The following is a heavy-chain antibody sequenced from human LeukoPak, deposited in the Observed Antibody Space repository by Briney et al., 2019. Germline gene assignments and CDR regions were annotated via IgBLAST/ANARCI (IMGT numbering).Heavy chain of an antibody. J-gene: IGHJ6*03. CDR1: GDTFTGYC. Sequence: GASVKVSCKASGDTFTGYCIHWVRQAPGQGLEYMGWINPNSGGTNYAQKFQGRVTMTRDTSISTAYMELSRLRSDDAAVYYCARDLYQWLPSTRPRDYYYYMDVWGEGTTVTVSS. D-gene: IGHD6-19*01. V-gene: IGHV1-2*02. CDR2: INPNSGGT. CDR3: ARDLYQWLPSTRPRDYYYYMDV.